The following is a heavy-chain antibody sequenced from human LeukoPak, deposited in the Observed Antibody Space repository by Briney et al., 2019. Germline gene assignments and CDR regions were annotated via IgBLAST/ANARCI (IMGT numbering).Heavy chain of an antibody. CDR2: ISGSGGST. V-gene: IGHV3-23*01. CDR3: ARGRDSSSSYPGY. CDR1: GFTFSSYA. J-gene: IGHJ4*02. Sequence: GGSLRLSCAASGFTFSSYAMSWVRQAPGKGLEWVSAISGSGGSTYYADSVKGRFTISRDNVKNSLYLQMNSLRAEDTAVYYCARGRDSSSSYPGYWGQGTLVTVSS. D-gene: IGHD6-6*01.